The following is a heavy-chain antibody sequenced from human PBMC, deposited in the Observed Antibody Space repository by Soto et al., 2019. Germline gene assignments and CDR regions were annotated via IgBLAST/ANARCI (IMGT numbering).Heavy chain of an antibody. J-gene: IGHJ4*02. Sequence: EVQLLESGGGLVQPGGSLRLSCAASGFTFSSYVMSWVRQAPGKGLEWVSTISGGGDNTYYADSVRGRFTISRDNSKNTLYLQMNSLRAEDTAVYYCAKDTLGYCSSGSCRIDYWGQGTPVTVSS. CDR2: ISGGGDNT. V-gene: IGHV3-23*01. D-gene: IGHD2-15*01. CDR3: AKDTLGYCSSGSCRIDY. CDR1: GFTFSSYV.